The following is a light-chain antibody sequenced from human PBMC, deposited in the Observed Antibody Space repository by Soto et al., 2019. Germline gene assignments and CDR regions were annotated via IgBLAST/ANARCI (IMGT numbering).Light chain of an antibody. J-gene: IGLJ2*01. CDR3: SSYTSSSTRV. CDR1: SSDVGGYNY. V-gene: IGLV2-14*01. Sequence: QSALTQPASVSGSPGQSITISCTGTSSDVGGYNYVSWYQQHPGKAPKLMIYDVSNRPSGVSNRLSASKSGNTASLTISGLQAEDEADYYCSSYTSSSTRVFGGGTKLTVL. CDR2: DVS.